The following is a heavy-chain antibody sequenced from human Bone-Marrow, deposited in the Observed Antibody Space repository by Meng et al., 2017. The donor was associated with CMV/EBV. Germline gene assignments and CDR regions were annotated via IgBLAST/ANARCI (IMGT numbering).Heavy chain of an antibody. CDR2: IRYDGSNK. Sequence: GGSLRLSCAASGFTFSSYAMSWVRQAPGKGLEWVAFIRYDGSNKYYADSVKGRFTISRDNSKNTRYLQMNSLRAEDTAVYYCAKDSYDYGGYWGQGTLVTVSS. D-gene: IGHD4-17*01. CDR1: GFTFSSYA. CDR3: AKDSYDYGGY. J-gene: IGHJ4*02. V-gene: IGHV3-30*02.